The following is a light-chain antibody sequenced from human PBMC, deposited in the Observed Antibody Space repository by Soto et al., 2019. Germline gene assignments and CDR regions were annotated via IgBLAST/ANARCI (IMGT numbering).Light chain of an antibody. CDR2: EDT. J-gene: IGLJ1*01. CDR1: SSDVGSHPL. V-gene: IGLV2-14*02. Sequence: QSVLTQPASVSGSPGQSITISCAGTSSDVGSHPLVSWYQQHPGKAPKLMISEDTKRPSGVSSRFSGSKSGNMASLTISGLQAEDEGDYYCCSYTTSSTRVFGTGTKVTVL. CDR3: CSYTTSSTRV.